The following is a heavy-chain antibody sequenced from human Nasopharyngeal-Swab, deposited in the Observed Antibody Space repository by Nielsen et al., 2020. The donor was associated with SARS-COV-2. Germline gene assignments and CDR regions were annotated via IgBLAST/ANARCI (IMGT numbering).Heavy chain of an antibody. CDR2: IYSTGST. CDR3: AREERGYSSGWYFSWFDP. Sequence: WIRQPPGKGLEWIGLIYSTGSTYYNPSLKSRVTISVDTSKNQFSLRPTSVTAADTAVYYCAREERGYSSGWYFSWFDPWGQGTLVTVSS. D-gene: IGHD6-19*01. J-gene: IGHJ5*02. V-gene: IGHV4-39*07.